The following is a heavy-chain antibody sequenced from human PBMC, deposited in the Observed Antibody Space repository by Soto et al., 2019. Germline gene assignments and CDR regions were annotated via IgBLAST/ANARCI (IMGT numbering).Heavy chain of an antibody. Sequence: ASVKVSCKASGYTFTGYYMHWVRQAPGQGLEWMGWINPNSGGTNYAQKFQGWVTMTRDTSISTAYMELSRLRSEDTAVYYCATLGWRNIEGSFFDYWGQGTPVTVSS. D-gene: IGHD2-15*01. V-gene: IGHV1-2*04. J-gene: IGHJ4*02. CDR3: ATLGWRNIEGSFFDY. CDR1: GYTFTGYY. CDR2: INPNSGGT.